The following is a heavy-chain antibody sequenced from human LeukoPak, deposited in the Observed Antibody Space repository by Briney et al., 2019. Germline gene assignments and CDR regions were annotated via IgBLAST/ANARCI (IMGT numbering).Heavy chain of an antibody. V-gene: IGHV3-30*18. CDR3: AKPFGDYYSEYNWFDA. CDR1: GFTFSSYG. Sequence: GRSLRLSCAASGFTFSSYGMHWVRQAPGKGLEWVAVISYDGSNKYYADSVKGRFTISRDNSKNTLYLQMKSLRAEDTAVYYCAKPFGDYYSEYNWFDAWGQGTLVTVSS. J-gene: IGHJ5*02. D-gene: IGHD1-26*01. CDR2: ISYDGSNK.